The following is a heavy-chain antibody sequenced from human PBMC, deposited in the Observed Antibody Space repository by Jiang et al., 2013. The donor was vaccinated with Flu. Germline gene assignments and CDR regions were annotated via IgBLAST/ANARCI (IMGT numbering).Heavy chain of an antibody. CDR3: ARIPVVTALHDAFDI. V-gene: IGHV2-26*01. CDR2: IFSNDEK. CDR1: GFSLSNARMG. Sequence: LTLTCTVSGFSLSNARMGVSWIRQPPGKALEWLAHIFSNDEKSYSTSLKSRLTISKDTSKSQVVLTMTNMDPVDTATYYCARIPVVTALHDAFDIWGQGTMVTVSS. J-gene: IGHJ3*02. D-gene: IGHD2-21*02.